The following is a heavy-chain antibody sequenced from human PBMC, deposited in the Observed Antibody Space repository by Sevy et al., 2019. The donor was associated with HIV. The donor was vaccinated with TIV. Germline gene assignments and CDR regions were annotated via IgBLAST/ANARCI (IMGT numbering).Heavy chain of an antibody. CDR1: GFTFTNAW. V-gene: IGHV3-15*01. Sequence: GGSLRLSCATSGFTFTNAWMTWVRQAPGKGPEWVGRIKSKTDGETTDYAAPVKGRFTISRDDSKNTLYMEMNSLKTEDTAVYYCTTEAAEVFVENIPMVKVYWGQGTQVTVSS. D-gene: IGHD5-18*01. CDR2: IKSKTDGETT. CDR3: TTEAAEVFVENIPMVKVY. J-gene: IGHJ4*02.